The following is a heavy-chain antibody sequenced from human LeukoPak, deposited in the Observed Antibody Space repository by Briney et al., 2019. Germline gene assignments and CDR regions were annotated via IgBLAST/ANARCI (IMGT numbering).Heavy chain of an antibody. J-gene: IGHJ4*02. CDR1: GYTFTSYG. D-gene: IGHD4-17*01. CDR3: AREYGNLTMVTNFDF. CDR2: ISAYNGNT. Sequence: ASVKVSCKASGYTFTSYGISWVRQAPGQGLEWMGWISAYNGNTNYAQKLQGRVTMTTDTSTRTAYMELISLRSEDTAVYYCAREYGNLTMVTNFDFWGQGTLVTVSS. V-gene: IGHV1-18*01.